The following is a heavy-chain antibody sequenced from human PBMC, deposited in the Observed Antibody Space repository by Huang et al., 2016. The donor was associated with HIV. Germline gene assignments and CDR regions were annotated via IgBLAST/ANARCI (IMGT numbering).Heavy chain of an antibody. CDR3: ARLIGSPSFYYGLDV. D-gene: IGHD3-10*01. CDR1: GYRFRSNW. V-gene: IGHV5-51*01. CDR2: IYPGNLDN. Sequence: EVQLVQSGAEVKKPGESPKISCKGSGYRFRSNWIVWVRQMPGKGLEWSGIIYPGNLDNRNSPSFQGQVTISADTSINTAYLQWSSLKASDTAMYYCARLIGSPSFYYGLDVWGQGTTVTVSS. J-gene: IGHJ6*02.